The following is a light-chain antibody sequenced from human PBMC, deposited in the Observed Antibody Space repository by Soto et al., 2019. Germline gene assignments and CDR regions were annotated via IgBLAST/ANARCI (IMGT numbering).Light chain of an antibody. CDR3: QQTYGAPPL. J-gene: IGKJ1*01. CDR1: QSIGSN. V-gene: IGKV1-39*01. Sequence: DIQMTQSPSSLSASVGDRVTITCRASQSIGSNLNWYQQRPGKAPKLLIYAASSLQSGVPSRFSGSGSGTDFSLSINGLQREDFATYYCQQTYGAPPLFGQGTKVDIK. CDR2: AAS.